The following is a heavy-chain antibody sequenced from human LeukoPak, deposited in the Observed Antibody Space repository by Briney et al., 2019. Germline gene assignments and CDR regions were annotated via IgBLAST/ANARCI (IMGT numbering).Heavy chain of an antibody. Sequence: SETLSLTCAVYGGSFSGYYWSWIRQPPGKGLGWIGEINHSGSTNYNPSLKSRVTISVDTSKNQFSLKLSSVTAADTAVYYCARGQHCSGGSCLKNWFDPWGQGTLVTVSS. CDR1: GGSFSGYY. J-gene: IGHJ5*02. D-gene: IGHD2-15*01. V-gene: IGHV4-34*01. CDR2: INHSGST. CDR3: ARGQHCSGGSCLKNWFDP.